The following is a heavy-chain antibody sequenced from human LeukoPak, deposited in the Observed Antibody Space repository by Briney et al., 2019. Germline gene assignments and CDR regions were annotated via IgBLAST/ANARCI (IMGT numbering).Heavy chain of an antibody. D-gene: IGHD3-9*01. J-gene: IGHJ4*02. V-gene: IGHV4-34*01. Sequence: SETLSLTCAVYGGSFSGYYWSWIRQPPGKRLEWIGEINHSGSTNYNPSLKSRVTLSVDTSKNQFSLKLSSVTAADTAVYYCARGVRDYDILNYWGQGTLVTVSS. CDR2: INHSGST. CDR3: ARGVRDYDILNY. CDR1: GGSFSGYY.